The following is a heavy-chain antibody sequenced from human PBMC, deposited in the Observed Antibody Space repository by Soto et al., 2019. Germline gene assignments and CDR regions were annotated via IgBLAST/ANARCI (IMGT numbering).Heavy chain of an antibody. J-gene: IGHJ4*02. CDR2: ISSSSSYI. CDR3: ARGLKMTTVTTFYYFDY. CDR1: GFTFSSYS. Sequence: ESGGGLVKPGGSLRLSCAASGFTFSSYSMNWVRQAPGKGLEWVSSISSSSSYIYYADSVKGRFTISRDNAKNSLYLQMNSLRAEDTAVYYCARGLKMTTVTTFYYFDYWGQGTLVTVSS. V-gene: IGHV3-21*01. D-gene: IGHD4-17*01.